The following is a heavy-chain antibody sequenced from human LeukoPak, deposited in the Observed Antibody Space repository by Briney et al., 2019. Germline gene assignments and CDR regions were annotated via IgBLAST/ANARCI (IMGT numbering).Heavy chain of an antibody. J-gene: IGHJ4*02. CDR1: GFTFSNYW. CDR2: IKEDGSEK. D-gene: IGHD7-27*01. CDR3: ARGGPTGALDY. V-gene: IGHV3-7*01. Sequence: GGSLRLSCAASGFTFSNYWMTWVRQAPGTGLEWVANIKEDGSEKYYVDSVKGRFTISRDNAKNSLYLQMNSLRAEDTALYYCARGGPTGALDYWGQGTLVTVSS.